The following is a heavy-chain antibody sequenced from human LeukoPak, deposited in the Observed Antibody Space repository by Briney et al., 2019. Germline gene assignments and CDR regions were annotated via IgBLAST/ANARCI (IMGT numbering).Heavy chain of an antibody. CDR2: MNPNSGNT. V-gene: IGHV1-8*02. CDR1: GYTFSISH. D-gene: IGHD3-3*01. Sequence: ASVKVSCKTSGYTFSISHVTWVRQAPGQRLEWMGWMNPNSGNTGYAQKFQGRVTMTRNTSISTAYMELSSLRSEDTAVYYCARAGYYDFWSGLYWGQGTLVTVSS. J-gene: IGHJ4*02. CDR3: ARAGYYDFWSGLY.